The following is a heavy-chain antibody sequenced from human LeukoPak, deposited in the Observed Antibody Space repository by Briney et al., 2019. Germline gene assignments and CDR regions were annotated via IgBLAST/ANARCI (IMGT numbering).Heavy chain of an antibody. CDR2: IYYSGST. CDR1: GGSISSSSYY. V-gene: IGHV4-39*02. CDR3: ARARLYSTGYYCVHYFDF. Sequence: PSETLSLTCTVSGGSISSSSYYWGWIRQPPGKGLEWIGTIYYSGSTYYNPSLKSRVTISVDTSKNHFSLKLSSVTAADTAVYYCARARLYSTGYYCVHYFDFWGQGTLVTVSS. J-gene: IGHJ4*02. D-gene: IGHD3-22*01.